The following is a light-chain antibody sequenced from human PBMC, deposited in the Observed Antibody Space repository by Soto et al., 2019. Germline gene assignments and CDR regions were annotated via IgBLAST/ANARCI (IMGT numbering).Light chain of an antibody. Sequence: DIVMPQSPATLSVSPGERATLSCRASQSVSSNFSGYQQKPGQATRLLIYGAFTRSTGIPARFSGSWSGTEVSITISRLLSEDYAVDYCQQYNNWPPWTFGQGTKVEIK. V-gene: IGKV3-15*01. CDR2: GAF. CDR1: QSVSSN. CDR3: QQYNNWPPWT. J-gene: IGKJ1*01.